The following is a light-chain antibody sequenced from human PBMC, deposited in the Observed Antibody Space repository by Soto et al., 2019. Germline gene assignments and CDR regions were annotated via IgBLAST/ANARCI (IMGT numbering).Light chain of an antibody. CDR2: GVT. J-gene: IGLJ3*02. V-gene: IGLV2-23*02. Sequence: QSALTQPASVSGSPGQSITISCTGTRSDIGSYNSIAWYQQHPGKAPRVMIFGVTKRPSGISNRFSGSKSGFTASLTTSGVQAGDEADYVCFSYACSSNRGFGGGTKLT. CDR1: RSDIGSYNS. CDR3: FSYACSSNRG.